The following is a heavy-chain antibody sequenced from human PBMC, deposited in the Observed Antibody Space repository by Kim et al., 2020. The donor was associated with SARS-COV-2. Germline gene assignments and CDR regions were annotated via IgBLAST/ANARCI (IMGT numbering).Heavy chain of an antibody. CDR1: GFGFDTHS. D-gene: IGHD2-2*01. CDR3: ARGGYCSSTSCYFYYY. CDR2: IGGTSNYI. Sequence: GGSLRLSCAVSGFGFDTHSMNWVRQAPGKGLEWLSSIGGTSNYIYYADSVKGRFTISRDNAKNSLFLQMNSLRAEDTAVYYCARGGYCSSTSCYFYYY. V-gene: IGHV3-21*01. J-gene: IGHJ6*01.